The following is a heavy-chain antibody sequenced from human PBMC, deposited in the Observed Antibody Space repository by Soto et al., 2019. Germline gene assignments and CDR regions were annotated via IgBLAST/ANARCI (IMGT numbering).Heavy chain of an antibody. J-gene: IGHJ6*02. CDR3: ARGSGGSSYYYYGMDV. D-gene: IGHD2-15*01. CDR1: GGTFSSYA. Sequence: QVQLVQSGAEVKKPGSSVKVSCKASGGTFSSYAINWVRQAPGQGLEWMEGIIPIFGTANYAQKFQGRVTITADEPTSTAYLELSSLRSEDTAVYYCARGSGGSSYYYYGMDVWGQGTTVTVSS. V-gene: IGHV1-69*12. CDR2: IIPIFGTA.